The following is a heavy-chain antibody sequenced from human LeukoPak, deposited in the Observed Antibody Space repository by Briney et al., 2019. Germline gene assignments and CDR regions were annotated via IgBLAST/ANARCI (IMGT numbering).Heavy chain of an antibody. J-gene: IGHJ5*02. Sequence: SETLSLTCAVYGGSFSGYYWSWIRQPPGKGLEWIGEINHSGSTNYNPSLKSRVTISVDTSKNQFSLKLSSVTAADTAVYYCARHEVRYFDWLLENWFDPWGQGTLVTVSS. CDR1: GGSFSGYY. CDR3: ARHEVRYFDWLLENWFDP. V-gene: IGHV4-34*01. D-gene: IGHD3-9*01. CDR2: INHSGST.